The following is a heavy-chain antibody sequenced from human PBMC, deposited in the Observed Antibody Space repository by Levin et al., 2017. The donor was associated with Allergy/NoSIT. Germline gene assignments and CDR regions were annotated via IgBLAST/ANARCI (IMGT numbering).Heavy chain of an antibody. V-gene: IGHV1-69*13. CDR1: GGTFSSYA. D-gene: IGHD3-9*01. Sequence: SVKVSCKASGGTFSSYAISWVRQAPGQGLEWMGGIIPIFGTANYAQKFQGRVTITADESTSTAYMELSSLRSEDTAVYYCARVDDILTGYYKNGMDVWGQGTTVTVSS. CDR3: ARVDDILTGYYKNGMDV. J-gene: IGHJ6*02. CDR2: IIPIFGTA.